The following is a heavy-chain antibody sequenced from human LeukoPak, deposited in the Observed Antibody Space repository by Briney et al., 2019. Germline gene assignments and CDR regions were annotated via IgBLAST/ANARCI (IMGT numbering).Heavy chain of an antibody. V-gene: IGHV1-46*01. CDR3: ARVAPIYSSSWYYFDY. J-gene: IGHJ4*02. D-gene: IGHD6-13*01. CDR1: GYTFTSYY. CDR2: INPSGGST. Sequence: ASVKVSCKASGYTFTSYYMHWVRQAPGQGLEWMGIINPSGGSTSYAQKFQGRVTMTRDMSTSTVYMELSSLRSEDTAVYYCARVAPIYSSSWYYFDYWGQGTLVTVSS.